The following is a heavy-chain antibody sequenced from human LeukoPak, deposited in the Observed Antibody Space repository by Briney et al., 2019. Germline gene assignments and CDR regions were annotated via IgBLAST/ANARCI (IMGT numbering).Heavy chain of an antibody. J-gene: IGHJ6*03. V-gene: IGHV4-39*01. CDR1: GGSISSSSYY. CDR3: ARVGFWFWELLWDYYYMEV. D-gene: IGHD3-10*01. Sequence: SETMSLTCTVSGGSISSSSYYWGWIRHPPGKGLEWFGSIYYSGSTYYNPSLKSPVTISVDTSKNQFSLKLSSVTAADTCVYYCARVGFWFWELLWDYYYMEVWGKGTTVIVSS. CDR2: IYYSGST.